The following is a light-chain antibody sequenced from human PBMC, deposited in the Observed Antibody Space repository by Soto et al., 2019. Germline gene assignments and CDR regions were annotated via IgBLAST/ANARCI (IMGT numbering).Light chain of an antibody. J-gene: IGLJ1*01. CDR3: SSYTSSITLGV. CDR2: DVS. Sequence: QSALTQPASVSGSPGQSITISCTGTSSDFGGYNYVSWYQQHPGKAPKLMIYDVSNRPSGVSNRFSGSKSGNTASLTISGLQAEDEADYYCSSYTSSITLGVFGTGTKVTVL. V-gene: IGLV2-14*01. CDR1: SSDFGGYNY.